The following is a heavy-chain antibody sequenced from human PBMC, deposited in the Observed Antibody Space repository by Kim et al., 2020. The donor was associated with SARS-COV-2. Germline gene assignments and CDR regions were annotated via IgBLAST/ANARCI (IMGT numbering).Heavy chain of an antibody. D-gene: IGHD3-9*01. CDR3: ATVLPSAGFYFCGW. V-gene: IGHV1-69*04. J-gene: IGHJ2*01. Sequence: SVKVSCKASGDTFSSYAILWVRQAPGQGLEWMGRIIPILGIANYAQKFQGRVTITADKSTSTAYMELSTLRSEDTAVYYCATVLPSAGFYFCGWWGR. CDR1: GDTFSSYA. CDR2: IIPILGIA.